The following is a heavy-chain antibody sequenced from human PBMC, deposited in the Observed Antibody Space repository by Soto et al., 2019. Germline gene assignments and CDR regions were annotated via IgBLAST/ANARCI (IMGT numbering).Heavy chain of an antibody. J-gene: IGHJ5*02. CDR1: GGSISSSNW. CDR3: ARGADGIAAAATGWFDP. Sequence: QVQLQESGPGLVKPSGTLSLTCAVSGGSISSSNWWSWVRQPPGKGLEWIGEIYHSGSTNYNPSLKSRVTISVDKSKNQFSLKLSSVTAADSAVYYCARGADGIAAAATGWFDPWGQGTLVTVSS. CDR2: IYHSGST. V-gene: IGHV4-4*02. D-gene: IGHD6-13*01.